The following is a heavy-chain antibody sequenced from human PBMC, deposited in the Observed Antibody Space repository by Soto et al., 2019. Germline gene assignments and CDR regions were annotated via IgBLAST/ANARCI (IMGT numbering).Heavy chain of an antibody. CDR1: GFTFSSYW. CDR2: IKQDGSEK. V-gene: IGHV3-7*01. J-gene: IGHJ4*02. CDR3: ARSGDFWSGYRPFDY. Sequence: PGGSLRLSCAASGFTFSSYWMSWVRQAPGKGLEWVANIKQDGSEKYYVDSVKGRFTISRDNAKSSLYLQMNSLRAEDTAVYYCARSGDFWSGYRPFDYWGQGTLVTVLL. D-gene: IGHD3-3*01.